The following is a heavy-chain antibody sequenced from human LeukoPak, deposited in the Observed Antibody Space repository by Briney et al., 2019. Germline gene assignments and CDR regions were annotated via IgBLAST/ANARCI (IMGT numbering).Heavy chain of an antibody. Sequence: GGSLRLSCAASGFTFSSYGMHWVRQAPGKGLEWVAVISYDGSNKYYADSVKGRFTISRDNSKNTLYLQMNSLRAEDTAVYYCARLKLLWSNYFDYWGQGTLVTVSS. J-gene: IGHJ4*02. D-gene: IGHD2-2*01. V-gene: IGHV3-30*03. CDR2: ISYDGSNK. CDR3: ARLKLLWSNYFDY. CDR1: GFTFSSYG.